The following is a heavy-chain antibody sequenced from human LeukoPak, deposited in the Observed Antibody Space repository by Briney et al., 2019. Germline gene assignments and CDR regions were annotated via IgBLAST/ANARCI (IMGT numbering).Heavy chain of an antibody. CDR1: GFIFSDFW. CDR2: IKQDGSEK. Sequence: GGSLRLSCVASGFIFSDFWMSWVRQAPGKGLEWVANIKQDGSEKYYVDSVKGRFTISRDNAKNSLYLQMNSLRAEDTAVYYCARDLTGTINYWGQGTLVTVSS. V-gene: IGHV3-7*01. J-gene: IGHJ4*02. D-gene: IGHD1-7*01. CDR3: ARDLTGTINY.